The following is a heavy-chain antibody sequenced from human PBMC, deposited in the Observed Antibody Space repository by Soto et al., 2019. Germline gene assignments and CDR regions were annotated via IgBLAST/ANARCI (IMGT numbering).Heavy chain of an antibody. D-gene: IGHD4-17*01. CDR3: ARDSYGAYWFDY. V-gene: IGHV3-48*01. CDR2: ISSSTSTT. J-gene: IGHJ4*02. CDR1: GFTFSSYS. Sequence: EVQLVESGGGLVQPGGSLRLSCAASGFTFSSYSMNWVRQAPGKGLEWISDISSSTSTTYHADSVKGRFTISRDNANNSLYLQLKSLRADDTAVYYCARDSYGAYWFDYWGQGTLVTVSS.